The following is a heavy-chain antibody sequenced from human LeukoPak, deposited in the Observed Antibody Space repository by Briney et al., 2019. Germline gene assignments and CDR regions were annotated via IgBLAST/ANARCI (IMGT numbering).Heavy chain of an antibody. V-gene: IGHV3-64*02. CDR1: GFTFSSYT. CDR2: ISSNGGST. D-gene: IGHD3-3*01. Sequence: GGSLRLSCAASGFTFSSYTMHWVRQAPGKGLEYVSAISSNGGSTYYADSVKGRFTISRDNSKNTLYLQMGSLRAEDMAVYYCARLWSGNDYWGQGTLVTVSS. CDR3: ARLWSGNDY. J-gene: IGHJ4*02.